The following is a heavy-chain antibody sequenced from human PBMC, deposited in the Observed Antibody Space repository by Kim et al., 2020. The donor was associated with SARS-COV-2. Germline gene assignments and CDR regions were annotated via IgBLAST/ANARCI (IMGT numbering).Heavy chain of an antibody. J-gene: IGHJ4*02. D-gene: IGHD5-18*01. CDR2: IYSGGST. V-gene: IGHV3-53*01. CDR3: ARGLPGRDSYGKY. Sequence: GGSLRLSCAASGFTVSSNYMSWVRQAPGKGLEWVSVIYSGGSTYYADSVKGRFTISRDNSKNTLYLQMNSLRAEDTAVYHYARGLPGRDSYGKYWGQGTLVTVSS. CDR1: GFTVSSNY.